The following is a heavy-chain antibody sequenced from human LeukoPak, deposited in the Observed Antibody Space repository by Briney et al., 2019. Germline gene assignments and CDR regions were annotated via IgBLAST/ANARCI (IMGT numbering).Heavy chain of an antibody. CDR1: GGSIRSSSDY. J-gene: IGHJ4*02. V-gene: IGHV4-39*01. CDR3: ARLLRGNSGGKY. CDR2: IYYSGIT. Sequence: SETLSLTCTVSGGSIRSSSDYWGWIRKPPGKGLEWIGWIYYSGITYYNPSLKSRVTISVDTSKNQFSLKLSSVTAADTAVYYCARLLRGNSGGKYWGQGNLVTVSS. D-gene: IGHD2-15*01.